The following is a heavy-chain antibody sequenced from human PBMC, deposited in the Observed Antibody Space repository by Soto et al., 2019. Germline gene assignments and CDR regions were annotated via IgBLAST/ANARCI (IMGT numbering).Heavy chain of an antibody. J-gene: IGHJ3*02. D-gene: IGHD3-22*01. Sequence: PGESLKISCKGSGYSFTSYWIGWVRQMPGKGLEWMGIIYPGDSDTRHSPSFQGQVTISADKSISTAYLQWSSLKASDTAMYYCARHAYDSSGYYGNAFDIWGQGTMVTVS. V-gene: IGHV5-51*01. CDR1: GYSFTSYW. CDR2: IYPGDSDT. CDR3: ARHAYDSSGYYGNAFDI.